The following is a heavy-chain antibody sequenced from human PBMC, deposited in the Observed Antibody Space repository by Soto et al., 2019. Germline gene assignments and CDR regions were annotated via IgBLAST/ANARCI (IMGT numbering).Heavy chain of an antibody. CDR2: IIPIFGTA. CDR3: ASNIAVAGRGGPYYYYGMDV. CDR1: GGTFSSYA. V-gene: IGHV1-69*13. J-gene: IGHJ6*02. Sequence: GASVKVSCKASGGTFSSYAISWVRQAPGQGXEWMGGIIPIFGTANYAQKFQGRVTITADESTSTAYMELSSLRSEDTAVYYCASNIAVAGRGGPYYYYGMDVWGQGTTVTVSS. D-gene: IGHD6-19*01.